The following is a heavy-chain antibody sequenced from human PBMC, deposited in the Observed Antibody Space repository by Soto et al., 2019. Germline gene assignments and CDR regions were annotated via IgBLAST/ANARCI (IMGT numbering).Heavy chain of an antibody. CDR2: ISSSGSTI. Sequence: EVQLVESGGGLVQPGGSLRLSCAASGFTFSSYEMNWVRQAPGMGLEWVSYISSSGSTIYYADSVKGRFTISRDNAKNSLYMQMNSLRAEDTAVYYCARYLYGDYGQEPGYWGQGTLVTVSS. J-gene: IGHJ4*02. V-gene: IGHV3-48*03. CDR3: ARYLYGDYGQEPGY. CDR1: GFTFSSYE. D-gene: IGHD4-17*01.